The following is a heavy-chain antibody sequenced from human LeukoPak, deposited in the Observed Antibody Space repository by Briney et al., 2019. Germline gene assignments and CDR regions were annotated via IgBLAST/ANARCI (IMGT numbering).Heavy chain of an antibody. V-gene: IGHV1-69*05. D-gene: IGHD5-24*01. CDR1: GGTFSSYA. J-gene: IGHJ2*01. CDR3: ARVRGLQFPSYRPYWYFDL. Sequence: GSSVKVSCKASGGTFSSYAISWVRQAPGQGLEWMGGIIPIFGTANYAQKFQGRVTITTDESTSTAYMELSSLRSEDTAVCYCARVRGLQFPSYRPYWYFDLWGRGTLVTVSS. CDR2: IIPIFGTA.